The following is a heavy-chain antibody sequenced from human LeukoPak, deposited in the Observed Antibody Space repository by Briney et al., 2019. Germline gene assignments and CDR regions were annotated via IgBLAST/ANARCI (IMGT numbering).Heavy chain of an antibody. CDR2: IYYSGTT. CDR1: GGSISSYY. D-gene: IGHD6-13*01. V-gene: IGHV4-59*01. Sequence: PSETLSLTCTVSGGSISSYYWSWIRQPPGKGLEWIGYIYYSGTTNYNPSLKSRVTILVDTSKNQFSLKLSSVTAADTAVYYCARGVYIAAAQYGYWGQGTLVTVSS. J-gene: IGHJ4*02. CDR3: ARGVYIAAAQYGY.